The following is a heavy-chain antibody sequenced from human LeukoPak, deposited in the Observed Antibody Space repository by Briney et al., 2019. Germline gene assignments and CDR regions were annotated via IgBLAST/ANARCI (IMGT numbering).Heavy chain of an antibody. D-gene: IGHD3-22*01. CDR2: ISSSSSYI. V-gene: IGHV3-21*01. J-gene: IGHJ4*02. CDR3: ARAPYDSSYFDY. CDR1: GFTFSSYA. Sequence: PGRSLRLSCAASGFTFSSYAMHWVRQAPGKGLEWVSSISSSSSYIYYADSVKGRFTISRDNAKNSLYLQMNSLRAEDTAVYYCARAPYDSSYFDYWGQGTLVTVSS.